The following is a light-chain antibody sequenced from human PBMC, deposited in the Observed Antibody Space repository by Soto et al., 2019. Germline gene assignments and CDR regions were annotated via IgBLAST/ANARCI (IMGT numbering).Light chain of an antibody. V-gene: IGKV1-9*01. CDR1: QGISSY. J-gene: IGKJ3*01. Sequence: DIQLTQSPSFLSASVGDRVTITCRASQGISSYLAWYQRKPGKAPKLLIYAASTLHSGVPPRFSGSGSGTEFTLTISSLQPEDFETYYYQQLLTSPFTFGPGTEVDI. CDR3: QQLLTSPFT. CDR2: AAS.